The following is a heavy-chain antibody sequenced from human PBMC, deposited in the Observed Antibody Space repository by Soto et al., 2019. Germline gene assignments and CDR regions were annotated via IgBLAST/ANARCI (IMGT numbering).Heavy chain of an antibody. CDR1: GFTFIIYW. CDR2: INDDGIST. J-gene: IGHJ4*02. D-gene: IGHD1-1*01. V-gene: IGHV3-74*01. CDR3: TRGPRSTSTGTGAF. Sequence: GGSLRLSCGASGFTFIIYWMHWGRQVPGKGPEWVSRINDDGISTNYADSVKGRFTISRDNAKNTLYLQMNALRVEDTAVYYCTRGPRSTSTGTGAFWGQGTLVTVSS.